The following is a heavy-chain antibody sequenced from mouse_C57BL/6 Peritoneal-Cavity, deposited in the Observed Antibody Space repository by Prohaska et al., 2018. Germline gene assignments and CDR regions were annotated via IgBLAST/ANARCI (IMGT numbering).Heavy chain of an antibody. V-gene: IGHV11-2*01. CDR1: GFTFSGFW. J-gene: IGHJ1*03. CDR3: TTHSNSWQLYV. Sequence: EVQLLETGGGLVQPGGSRGLSCEGSGFTFSGFWMSWVRQTPGKTLEWIGDINSDGIAINYEPSIKDRFTNFRDNDNSTLYLQMRNRRSEETTMYSCTTHSNSWQLYVRGTERTVTVSA. CDR2: INSDGIAI. D-gene: IGHD3-1*01.